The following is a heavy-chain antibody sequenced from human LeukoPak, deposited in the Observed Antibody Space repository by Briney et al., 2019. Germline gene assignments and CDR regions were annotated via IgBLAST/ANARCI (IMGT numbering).Heavy chain of an antibody. J-gene: IGHJ5*02. Sequence: PGGSLRLSCAASGFTFSSYAMSWVRQAPGKGLEWVSAISGSGGSTYYADSVKGRFTISRDNSKNTLYLQMNSLRAEDTAVYYCAKQPGIAAAGPYNWFDPWGQETLVTVSS. D-gene: IGHD6-13*01. CDR2: ISGSGGST. CDR1: GFTFSSYA. V-gene: IGHV3-23*01. CDR3: AKQPGIAAAGPYNWFDP.